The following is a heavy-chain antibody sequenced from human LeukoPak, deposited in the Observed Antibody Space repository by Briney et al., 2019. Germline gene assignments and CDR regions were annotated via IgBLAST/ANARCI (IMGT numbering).Heavy chain of an antibody. CDR1: GGSINSYY. CDR3: ARAAYYYYYYYMDV. V-gene: IGHV4-59*01. CDR2: IYYSGST. Sequence: PSETLSLTCTVSGGSINSYYWSWIRQPPGKGLEWIGYIYYSGSTNYNPSLKSRVTISVDTSKNQFSLKLSSVTAADTAVYYCARAAYYYYYYYMDVWGKGTTVTVSS. J-gene: IGHJ6*03.